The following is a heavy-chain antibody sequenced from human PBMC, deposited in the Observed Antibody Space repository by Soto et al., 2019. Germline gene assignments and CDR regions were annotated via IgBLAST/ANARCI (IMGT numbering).Heavy chain of an antibody. D-gene: IGHD1-1*01. J-gene: IGHJ3*02. CDR3: ARAERGTATTVVDAFDI. CDR2: MSHSGGT. V-gene: IGHV4-34*01. Sequence: QEQLQQWGAGLLKPSETLSLTCAVYGGFVSSGKHYWSWILQPPGKGLEWIGEMSHSGGTHFNPSAKSRVTISVDASKNQFSLKMSSVTAAATALYYCARAERGTATTVVDAFDIWGPGTMVTVSS. CDR1: GGFVSSGKHY.